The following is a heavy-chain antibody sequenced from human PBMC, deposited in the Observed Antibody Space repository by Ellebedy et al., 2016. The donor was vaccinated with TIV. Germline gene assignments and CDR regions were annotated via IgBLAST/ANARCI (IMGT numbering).Heavy chain of an antibody. CDR2: IIASGGST. J-gene: IGHJ4*02. Sequence: GESLKISCAASGFTFSSYAMSWVRQAARKGMEWVSGIIASGGSTYYAESVKGRFTISRDNSENTLYMQMNSQRAEDTAVYYCAREAAGNGGKLDYWGQGALVTVSS. CDR3: AREAAGNGGKLDY. D-gene: IGHD4-23*01. V-gene: IGHV3-23*01. CDR1: GFTFSSYA.